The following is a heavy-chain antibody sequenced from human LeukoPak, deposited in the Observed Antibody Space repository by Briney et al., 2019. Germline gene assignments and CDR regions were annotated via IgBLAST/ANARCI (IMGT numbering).Heavy chain of an antibody. D-gene: IGHD1-26*01. J-gene: IGHJ4*02. CDR2: ISGSGGST. CDR1: GFTFSSFA. Sequence: GGSLRLSCAASGFTFSSFALSWVRQAPGKGLEWVSAISGSGGSTYYADSVKGRFTISRDNSKNTLYLQMNSLRAEDTAVYYCAKGAAWELYFDYWGQGTLVTVSS. V-gene: IGHV3-23*01. CDR3: AKGAAWELYFDY.